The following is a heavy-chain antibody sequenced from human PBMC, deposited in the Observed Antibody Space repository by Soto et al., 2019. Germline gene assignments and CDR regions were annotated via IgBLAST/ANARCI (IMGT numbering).Heavy chain of an antibody. Sequence: QVQLVESGGGVVQPGRSLRLSCAASGFTFSSYGMHRVRQAPGKGLEWVAVIWYDGSNKYYADSVKGRFTISRDNSKNTLYLQMNSLRAEDTAVYYCARDGGYCSGGSCYDYYYYGMDVWGQGTTVTVSS. J-gene: IGHJ6*02. CDR2: IWYDGSNK. D-gene: IGHD2-15*01. CDR1: GFTFSSYG. CDR3: ARDGGYCSGGSCYDYYYYGMDV. V-gene: IGHV3-33*01.